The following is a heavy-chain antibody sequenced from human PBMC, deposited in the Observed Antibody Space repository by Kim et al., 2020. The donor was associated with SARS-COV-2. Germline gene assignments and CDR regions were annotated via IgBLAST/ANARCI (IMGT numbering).Heavy chain of an antibody. D-gene: IGHD3-10*01. CDR3: ARDYNYGSGRFDY. J-gene: IGHJ4*02. Sequence: ASVKASCKASGYTFTSYAMHWVRQAPGQRLEWMGWINAGNGNTKYSQKFQGRVTITRDTSASTAYMELSSLRSEDTAVYYCARDYNYGSGRFDYWGQGTLVTVSS. CDR2: INAGNGNT. CDR1: GYTFTSYA. V-gene: IGHV1-3*01.